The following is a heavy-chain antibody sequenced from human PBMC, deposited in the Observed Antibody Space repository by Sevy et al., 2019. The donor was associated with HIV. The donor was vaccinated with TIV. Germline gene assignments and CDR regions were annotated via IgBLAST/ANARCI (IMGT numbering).Heavy chain of an antibody. CDR1: GGSFSGYY. D-gene: IGHD3-22*01. Sequence: SETLSLTCAVYGGSFSGYYWSWIRQPPGKGLEWIGEINHSGSTNYNPSLKSRVTISVDTSKNQFSLKLSSVTAADTAVYYCARGGDDSGGYYFDYWGQGTLVTVSS. V-gene: IGHV4-34*01. CDR3: ARGGDDSGGYYFDY. J-gene: IGHJ4*02. CDR2: INHSGST.